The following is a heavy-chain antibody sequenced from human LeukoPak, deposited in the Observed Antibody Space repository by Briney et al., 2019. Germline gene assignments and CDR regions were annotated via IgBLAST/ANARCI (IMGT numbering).Heavy chain of an antibody. Sequence: ASVKVSCKASGHIFTAYYMHWVRQAPGQGLEWMGIINPSGGSTSYAQKFQGRVTMTRDTSTSTVYMELSSLRSEDTAVYYCARDLGIRRYYFDYWGQGTLVTVSS. D-gene: IGHD3-16*01. CDR3: ARDLGIRRYYFDY. CDR2: INPSGGST. CDR1: GHIFTAYY. J-gene: IGHJ4*02. V-gene: IGHV1-46*01.